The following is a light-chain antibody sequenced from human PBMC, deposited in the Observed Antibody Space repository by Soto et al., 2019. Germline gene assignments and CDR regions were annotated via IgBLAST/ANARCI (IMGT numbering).Light chain of an antibody. CDR1: SSDVGGYNY. CDR3: CSYAGSYWV. J-gene: IGLJ3*02. CDR2: DVS. Sequence: QSALTQPRSVSGSPGQSVTISCTGTSSDVGGYNYVSWYQQHPGKAPKLMIYDVSKRPSGVPDRFSGSKSGNTASLNISGLQAEDEADYYCCSYAGSYWVFGGGTKLTVL. V-gene: IGLV2-11*01.